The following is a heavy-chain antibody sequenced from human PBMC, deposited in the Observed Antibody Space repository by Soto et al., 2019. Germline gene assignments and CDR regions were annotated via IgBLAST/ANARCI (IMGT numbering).Heavy chain of an antibody. CDR2: IYYSGST. CDR1: GGSINSSSYF. J-gene: IGHJ5*02. CDR3: ARHYSSGSRNWFDP. Sequence: PSETLSLTCSVSGGSINSSSYFWDWVRQPPGKGLEWIGSIYYSGSTYYNPSLRSRVTISVDTSKNQFSLKLSSVTAADTAVFYCARHYSSGSRNWFDPRGQGTLVTVSS. D-gene: IGHD6-19*01. V-gene: IGHV4-39*01.